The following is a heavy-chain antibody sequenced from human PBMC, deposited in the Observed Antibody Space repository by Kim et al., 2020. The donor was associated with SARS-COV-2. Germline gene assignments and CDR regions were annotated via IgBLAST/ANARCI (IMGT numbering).Heavy chain of an antibody. D-gene: IGHD2-2*01. CDR3: ATDIARLSTADAFDI. V-gene: IGHV3-9*01. Sequence: DSVKGRFTISRDNAKNSVYLQMNSLRAEDTALYHCATDIARLSTADAFDIWGQGTMVTVSS. J-gene: IGHJ3*02.